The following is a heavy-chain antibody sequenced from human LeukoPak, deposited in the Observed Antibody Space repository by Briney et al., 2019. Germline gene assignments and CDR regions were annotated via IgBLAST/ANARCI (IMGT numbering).Heavy chain of an antibody. CDR2: IYSSGST. D-gene: IGHD3-10*01. J-gene: IGHJ4*02. Sequence: PGGSLRLSCSASGFTVSGNYMSWVRQAPGKGLEWVSVIYSSGSTYYADSVKGRFTISRDNSKNTLYLQMNSLRAEDTAVYYCAKDPLRFGELLPPYFDYWGQGTLVTVSS. V-gene: IGHV3-53*01. CDR3: AKDPLRFGELLPPYFDY. CDR1: GFTVSGNY.